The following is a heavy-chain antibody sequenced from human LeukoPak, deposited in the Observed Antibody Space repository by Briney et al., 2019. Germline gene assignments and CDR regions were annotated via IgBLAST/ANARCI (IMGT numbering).Heavy chain of an antibody. CDR1: GFIVGHYY. CDR2: ISYDGSNK. V-gene: IGHV3-30*03. CDR3: ARSHFDAFDI. J-gene: IGHJ3*02. Sequence: GGSLRLSCAASGFIVGHYYMSWVRQAPGKGLEWVAVISYDGSNKYYADSVKGRFTISRDNSKNTLYLQMNSLRAEDTAVYYCARSHFDAFDIWGQGTMVTVSS.